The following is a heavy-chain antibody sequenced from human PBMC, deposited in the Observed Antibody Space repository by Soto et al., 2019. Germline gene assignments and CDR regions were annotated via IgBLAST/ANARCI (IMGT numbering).Heavy chain of an antibody. CDR3: AKGWSLSSVAGAFDM. CDR1: GSPFGSKA. J-gene: IGHJ3*02. D-gene: IGHD2-15*01. Sequence: EVQLLESGGGLFQPGGSLRLPFAASGSPFGSKAMNGFGQAPGKGLEWVSGIRASGGSTYYADSVKGRFTISRDNSKNTLSLEMNSLRVEDTAAYFCAKGWSLSSVAGAFDMWGQGTMVTVA. CDR2: IRASGGST. V-gene: IGHV3-23*01.